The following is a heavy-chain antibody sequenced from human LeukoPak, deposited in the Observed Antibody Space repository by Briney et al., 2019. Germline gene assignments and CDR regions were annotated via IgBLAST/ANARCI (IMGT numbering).Heavy chain of an antibody. V-gene: IGHV3-7*03. CDR2: ISKDGSVK. CDR1: GFTFTTYW. Sequence: GGSLRLSCAVSGFTFTTYWMYWVRQAPGKGLEWVATISKDGSVKYYVDSVKGRFTISRDNAKNSLYLQMNNLGAEDTAVYYCAKDHISGWSYQHWGQGTLVTVSS. J-gene: IGHJ1*01. D-gene: IGHD6-19*01. CDR3: AKDHISGWSYQH.